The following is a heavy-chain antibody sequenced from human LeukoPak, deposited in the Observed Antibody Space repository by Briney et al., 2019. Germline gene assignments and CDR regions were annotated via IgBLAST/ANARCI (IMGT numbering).Heavy chain of an antibody. Sequence: SETLSLTCTVYGGSISSYYWSWIRQPPGKGLEWIGYIYYSGSTNYNPSLKSRVTISVDTSKNQFSLKLSSVTAADTAVYYCARQYYYGSGSYNAFDIWGQGKMVTVSS. CDR1: GGSISSYY. D-gene: IGHD3-10*01. CDR2: IYYSGST. V-gene: IGHV4-59*08. J-gene: IGHJ3*02. CDR3: ARQYYYGSGSYNAFDI.